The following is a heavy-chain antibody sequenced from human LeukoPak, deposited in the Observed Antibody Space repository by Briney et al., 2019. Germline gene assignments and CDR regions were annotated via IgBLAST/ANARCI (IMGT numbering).Heavy chain of an antibody. Sequence: TLSLTCTVSGGSISSGSYYWSWIRQPAGKGLEWIGRIYTSGSTNYNPSLKSRVTISVDTSKNQFSLKLSSVTAADTAVYYCAREEYYDFWSGYYYWGQGTLVTVSS. CDR2: IYTSGST. V-gene: IGHV4-61*02. J-gene: IGHJ4*02. D-gene: IGHD3-3*01. CDR1: GGSISSGSYY. CDR3: AREEYYDFWSGYYY.